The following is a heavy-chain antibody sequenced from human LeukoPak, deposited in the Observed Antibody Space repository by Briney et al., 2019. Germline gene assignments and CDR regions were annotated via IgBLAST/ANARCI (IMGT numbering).Heavy chain of an antibody. CDR1: GFTFSSYE. CDR3: AKAPVTSCRGAFCYPFDY. V-gene: IGHV3-48*03. D-gene: IGHD2-15*01. CDR2: ISSSGSTR. J-gene: IGHJ4*02. Sequence: GGSLRLSCAASGFTFSSYEMNWVRQAPGKGLEWVSYISSSGSTRYYAASVRGRFTISRDTSRSTLYLQMNSLRAEDAAVYYCAKAPVTSCRGAFCYPFDYWGQGTLVTVSS.